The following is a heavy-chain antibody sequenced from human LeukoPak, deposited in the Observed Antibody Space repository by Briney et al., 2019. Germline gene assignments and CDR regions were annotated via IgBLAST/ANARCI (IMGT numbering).Heavy chain of an antibody. J-gene: IGHJ4*02. Sequence: SSETLSLTCAVYGGTFRGYYWSWIRQPPGKGLEWRGEINHSGSTNYNPSLKSRVTISVDTSKTQFSLKLSSVTAADTAVYYCERVYDSSGYYYPYFDYWGQGTLVTVSS. CDR2: INHSGST. D-gene: IGHD3-22*01. CDR1: GGTFRGYY. V-gene: IGHV4-34*01. CDR3: ERVYDSSGYYYPYFDY.